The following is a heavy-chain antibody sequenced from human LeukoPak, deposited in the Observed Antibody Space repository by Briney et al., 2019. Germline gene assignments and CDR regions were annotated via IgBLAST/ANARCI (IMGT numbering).Heavy chain of an antibody. CDR2: ISYSGSTI. CDR3: AREQYCSGGSCYYGMDV. CDR1: GFTFSTYE. Sequence: GGSLRLSCAASGFTFSTYEMNWVRQAPGKGLEWVSYISYSGSTIYYADSVKGRFTISRDNAKNSMSLQMNSLRAEDTAVYYCAREQYCSGGSCYYGMDVWGQGTTVAVSS. J-gene: IGHJ6*02. V-gene: IGHV3-48*03. D-gene: IGHD2-15*01.